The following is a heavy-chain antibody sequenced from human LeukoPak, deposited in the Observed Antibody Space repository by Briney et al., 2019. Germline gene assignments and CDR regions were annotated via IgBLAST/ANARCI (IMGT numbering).Heavy chain of an antibody. CDR3: AKGLRIVVVPAAFYY. J-gene: IGHJ4*02. D-gene: IGHD2-2*01. CDR2: ISGSGGST. Sequence: GGSLRLSCAASGFTFSSYAMSWVRQAPGKGLEWVSAISGSGGSTYYADSVKGRFTISRDNSKSTLCLQMNSLRAEDTAVYYCAKGLRIVVVPAAFYYWGQGTLVTVSS. V-gene: IGHV3-23*01. CDR1: GFTFSSYA.